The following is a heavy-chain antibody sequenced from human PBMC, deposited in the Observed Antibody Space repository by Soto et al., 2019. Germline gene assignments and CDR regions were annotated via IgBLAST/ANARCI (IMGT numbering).Heavy chain of an antibody. CDR2: IYYSGST. J-gene: IGHJ4*02. D-gene: IGHD3-22*01. V-gene: IGHV4-59*01. Sequence: SETLSLTCTVSGGSISSYYWSWIRQPPGKGLEWIGYIYYSGSTNYNPSLKSRVTISVDTSKNQFSLKLSSVTAADTAVYYCARVPYDSSGYAYFDYWGQGTLVTVSS. CDR1: GGSISSYY. CDR3: ARVPYDSSGYAYFDY.